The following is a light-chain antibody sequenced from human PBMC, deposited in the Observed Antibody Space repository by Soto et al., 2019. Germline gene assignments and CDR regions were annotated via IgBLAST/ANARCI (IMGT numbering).Light chain of an antibody. Sequence: QSVLAQPPSASGTPGQRVTISCSGSTSNVGSNLASWYQQLPGSAPKLLIYNDYERTSGVPDRFSGSKSGTSASLGISGLRSEDEADYFCAVWDDSLRGVVFGGGTKVTVL. J-gene: IGLJ2*01. CDR3: AVWDDSLRGVV. CDR2: NDY. CDR1: TSNVGSNL. V-gene: IGLV1-47*02.